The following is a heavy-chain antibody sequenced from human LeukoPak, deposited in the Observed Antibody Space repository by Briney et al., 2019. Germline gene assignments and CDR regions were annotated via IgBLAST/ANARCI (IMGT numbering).Heavy chain of an antibody. J-gene: IGHJ5*02. CDR2: IYTSGST. CDR1: GGSISSYY. CDR3: ARSKTSMSQRNWFDP. D-gene: IGHD5-18*01. V-gene: IGHV4-4*07. Sequence: SETLSLTCTVSGGSISSYYWSWIRQPAGKGLEWIGRIYTSGSTNYNPSLKSRVTMSVDTSKNQFSLKLSSVTAADTAVYYCARSKTSMSQRNWFDPWGQGTLVTVSS.